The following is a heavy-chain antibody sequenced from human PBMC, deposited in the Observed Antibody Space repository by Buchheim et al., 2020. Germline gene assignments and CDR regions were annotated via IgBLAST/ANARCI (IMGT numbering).Heavy chain of an antibody. CDR3: ARDSTGRPLDY. CDR1: GFTFSTYA. CDR2: MTGGSDVI. Sequence: EVEMVESGGSLVQPGGSLRLSCVASGFTFSTYAMNWVRQVPGKGLEWLSYMTGGSDVIFYADSVKGRFTTSRANAKNSLFLQMNSLRADDTAVYYCARDSTGRPLDYWGQGTL. V-gene: IGHV3-48*01. J-gene: IGHJ4*02. D-gene: IGHD3-10*01.